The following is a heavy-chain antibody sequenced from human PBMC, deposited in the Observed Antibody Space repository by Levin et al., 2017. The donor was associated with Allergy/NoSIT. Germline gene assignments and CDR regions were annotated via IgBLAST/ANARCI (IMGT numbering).Heavy chain of an antibody. Sequence: RASVKVSCKASGYTFTSYYMHWVRQAPGQGLEWMGIINPSGGSTSYAQKFQGRVTMTRDTSTSTVYMELSSLRSEDTAVYYCARDFPSRISHYDILTGPGGNFDYWGQGTLVTVSS. CDR2: INPSGGST. V-gene: IGHV1-46*01. CDR1: GYTFTSYY. D-gene: IGHD3-9*01. CDR3: ARDFPSRISHYDILTGPGGNFDY. J-gene: IGHJ4*02.